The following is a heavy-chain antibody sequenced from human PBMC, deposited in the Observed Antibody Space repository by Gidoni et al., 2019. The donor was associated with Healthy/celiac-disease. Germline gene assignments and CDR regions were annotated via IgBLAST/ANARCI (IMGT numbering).Heavy chain of an antibody. Sequence: QVQLVQSGAEVKKPGASVKVSCKASGYTFPSCGISRVRQAPGQGLEWMGWMGAYNGNTNYAQKLQGRVTMTTDTSTSTAYMELRSLRSDDTAVYYCARVRSMITFGGVIVIPDYWGQGTLVTVSS. J-gene: IGHJ4*02. D-gene: IGHD3-16*02. CDR3: ARVRSMITFGGVIVIPDY. CDR2: MGAYNGNT. V-gene: IGHV1-18*01. CDR1: GYTFPSCG.